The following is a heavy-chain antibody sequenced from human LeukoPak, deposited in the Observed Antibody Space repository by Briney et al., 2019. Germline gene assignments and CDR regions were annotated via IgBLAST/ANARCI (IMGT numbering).Heavy chain of an antibody. D-gene: IGHD3-9*01. CDR2: ISAYNGNT. J-gene: IGHJ4*02. CDR3: ARGGDGDILTGLVFDY. CDR1: GYTFSTYT. Sequence: EASVKVSCKASGYTFSTYTISWVRQAPGQGLEWMGWISAYNGNTNYAQKLQGRVTMTTDTSTSTAYMELRSLRSDDTAVYYCARGGDGDILTGLVFDYWGQGTLVTVSS. V-gene: IGHV1-18*01.